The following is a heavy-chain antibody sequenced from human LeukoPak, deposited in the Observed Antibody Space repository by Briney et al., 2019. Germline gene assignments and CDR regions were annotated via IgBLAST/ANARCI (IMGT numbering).Heavy chain of an antibody. CDR1: GYTFTSNY. J-gene: IGHJ4*02. CDR2: ISPSGGST. CDR3: AKSGVWFGEFPFDY. D-gene: IGHD3-10*01. Sequence: ASVKVSCKAFGYTFTSNYMHWVRQAPGQGPEWMGVISPSGGSTTYAQKFQGRVTLTRDMSTSTDYLELSSLRSEDTAVYYCAKSGVWFGEFPFDYWGQGTLVTVSS. V-gene: IGHV1-46*01.